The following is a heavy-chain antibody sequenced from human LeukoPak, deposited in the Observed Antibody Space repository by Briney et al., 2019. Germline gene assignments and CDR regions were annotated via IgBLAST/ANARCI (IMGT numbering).Heavy chain of an antibody. CDR2: INPSGGST. CDR3: ARDPRAECSGGICYHLDY. V-gene: IGHV1-46*01. CDR1: GYTLTSSY. J-gene: IGHJ4*02. D-gene: IGHD2-15*01. Sequence: ASVKVSCKASGYTLTSSYMHWVRQAPGQGLEWMGIINPSGGSTSYAQKFQGRVTMTRDTSTGTVYMELSSLRSEDTAVYYCARDPRAECSGGICYHLDYWGQGTLVTVSS.